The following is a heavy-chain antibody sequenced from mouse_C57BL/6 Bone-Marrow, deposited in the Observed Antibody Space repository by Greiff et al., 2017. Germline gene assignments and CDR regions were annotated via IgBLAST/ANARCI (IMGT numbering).Heavy chain of an antibody. Sequence: VQLHQSGAELVRPGTSVKVSCKASGYAFTNYLIEWVKQRPGQGLEWIGVINPGSGGTNYTEKFKGKATLTADKSSSTAYMQLSSLTSEDSAVYFCARSKNWDSWFAYWGQGTLVTVSA. CDR1: GYAFTNYL. D-gene: IGHD4-1*01. V-gene: IGHV1-54*01. CDR3: ARSKNWDSWFAY. J-gene: IGHJ3*01. CDR2: INPGSGGT.